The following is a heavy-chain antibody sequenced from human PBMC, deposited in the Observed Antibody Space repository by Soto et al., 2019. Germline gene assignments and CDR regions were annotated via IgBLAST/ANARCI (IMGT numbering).Heavy chain of an antibody. CDR3: ARGGGRITTMNWFDP. V-gene: IGHV4-4*02. CDR1: SGSISSSNW. Sequence: SETLSLTCAVSSGSISSSNWWSWVRQPPGKGLEWIGEIYHSGSTNYNPSLKSRVTISVDKSKNQFSLKLSSVTAADTAVYYCARGGGRITTMNWFDPWGQGTLVTVSS. J-gene: IGHJ5*02. CDR2: IYHSGST. D-gene: IGHD3-3*01.